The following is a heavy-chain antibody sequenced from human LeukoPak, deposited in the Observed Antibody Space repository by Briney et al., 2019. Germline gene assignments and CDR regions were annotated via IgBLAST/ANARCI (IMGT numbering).Heavy chain of an antibody. CDR1: GFTFDDYA. J-gene: IGHJ3*02. Sequence: GRSPRLSCAASGFTFDDYAMHWVRQAPGKGLEWVSGISWNSGSIGYADSVKGRFTISRDNAKNSLYLQMNSLRAEDTALYYCAKDSGSRDTPFDIWGQGTMVTVSS. CDR2: ISWNSGSI. CDR3: AKDSGSRDTPFDI. V-gene: IGHV3-9*01. D-gene: IGHD5-18*01.